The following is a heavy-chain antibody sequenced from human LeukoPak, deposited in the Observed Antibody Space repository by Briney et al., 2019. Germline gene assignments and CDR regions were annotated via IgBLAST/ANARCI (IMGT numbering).Heavy chain of an antibody. D-gene: IGHD3-22*01. Sequence: ASVKVSCKASGYTFTSYGISWVRQAPGQGLEWMGWISAYNGNTNYAQKLQGRVTVTTDTSTSTAYMELRSLRSDDTAVYYCARAGYYYDSSGFSYYYYMDVWGKGTTVTISS. CDR2: ISAYNGNT. V-gene: IGHV1-18*01. CDR3: ARAGYYYDSSGFSYYYYMDV. CDR1: GYTFTSYG. J-gene: IGHJ6*03.